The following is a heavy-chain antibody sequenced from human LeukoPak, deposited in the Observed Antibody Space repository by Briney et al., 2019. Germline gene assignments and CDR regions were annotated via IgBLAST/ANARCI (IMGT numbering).Heavy chain of an antibody. CDR3: ARDADYYGSGSYPLYYFDY. V-gene: IGHV1-69*04. J-gene: IGHJ4*02. D-gene: IGHD3-10*01. Sequence: SVKVSCKASGGTFSNYAISWVRQAPGQGLEWMGRIIPILGIANYAQKFQGRVTITADKSTSTAYMELSSLRSEDTAVYYCARDADYYGSGSYPLYYFDYWGQGTLVTVSS. CDR2: IIPILGIA. CDR1: GGTFSNYA.